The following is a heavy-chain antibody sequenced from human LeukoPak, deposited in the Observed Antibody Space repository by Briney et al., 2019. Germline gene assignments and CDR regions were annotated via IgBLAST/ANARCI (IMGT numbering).Heavy chain of an antibody. D-gene: IGHD3-22*01. CDR1: GFTFSSYA. CDR3: AKDLRPYYYDSSGYFDY. V-gene: IGHV3-23*01. Sequence: GGSLRLSCAASGFTFSSYAMSWVRQAPGKGLEWVSAISGSGGSTYYADSVKGPFTISRDNSKNTLYLQMNSLRAEDTAVYYCAKDLRPYYYDSSGYFDYWGQGTLVTVSS. J-gene: IGHJ4*02. CDR2: ISGSGGST.